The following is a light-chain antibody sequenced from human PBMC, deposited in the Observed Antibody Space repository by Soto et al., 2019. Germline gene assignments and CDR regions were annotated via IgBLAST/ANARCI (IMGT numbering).Light chain of an antibody. J-gene: IGKJ4*01. CDR2: AAS. CDR1: QGISSY. CDR3: QQYYSYPPL. V-gene: IGKV1-8*01. Sequence: AIRMTQSPSSLSASTGDRVTITCRASQGISSYLAWYQQKPGKAPKLLIYAASTLQSGLPSRFSGSGSGTDFTLTISCLQSEDFAAYYCQQYYSYPPLFGGGTKVEIK.